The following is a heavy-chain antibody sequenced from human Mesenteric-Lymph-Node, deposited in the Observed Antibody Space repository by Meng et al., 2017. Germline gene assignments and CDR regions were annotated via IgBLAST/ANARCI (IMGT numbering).Heavy chain of an antibody. CDR1: GFTVSSNY. V-gene: IGHV3-66*03. Sequence: GESLKISCAASGFTVSSNYMSWVRQAPGKGLEWVSVIYSCGSTYYADSVKGRFTISRDNSKNTLYLQMNSLRAEDTAVYYCARDCCSSSHGMDVWGRGTTVTVAS. CDR3: ARDCCSSSHGMDV. CDR2: IYSCGST. J-gene: IGHJ6*02. D-gene: IGHD2-2*01.